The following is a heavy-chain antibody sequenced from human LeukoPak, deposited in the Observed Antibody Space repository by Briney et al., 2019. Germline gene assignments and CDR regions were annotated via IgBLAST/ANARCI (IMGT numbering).Heavy chain of an antibody. CDR1: GYTFTGYY. CDR3: ARDMGLLWFGELLTDY. Sequence: GASVKVSCKASGYTFTGYYMHWVRQAPGQGLEWMGWINPNSGGTNYAQKFQGSVTMTRDTSISTAYMELSRLRSDDTAVYYCARDMGLLWFGELLTDYWGQGTLVTVSS. CDR2: INPNSGGT. D-gene: IGHD3-10*01. V-gene: IGHV1-2*02. J-gene: IGHJ4*02.